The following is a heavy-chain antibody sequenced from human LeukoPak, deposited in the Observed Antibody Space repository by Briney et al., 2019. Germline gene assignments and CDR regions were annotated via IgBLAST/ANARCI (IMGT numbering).Heavy chain of an antibody. V-gene: IGHV1-18*01. CDR2: ISAYNGNT. CDR3: ARDVGYCSSTSCYGRNWFDP. CDR1: GYTFTSYG. D-gene: IGHD2-2*03. Sequence: ASVKVSCKASGYTFTSYGISWVRQAPGQGLEWMGWISAYNGNTNYAQKLQGRVTMTTDTSTSTAYMELRSLRSDDTAVYYCARDVGYCSSTSCYGRNWFDPWGQGTLDTVSS. J-gene: IGHJ5*02.